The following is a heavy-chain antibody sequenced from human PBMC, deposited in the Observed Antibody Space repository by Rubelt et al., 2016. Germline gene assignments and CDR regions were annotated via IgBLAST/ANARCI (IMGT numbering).Heavy chain of an antibody. CDR2: IRSKANSYAT. J-gene: IGHJ6*02. D-gene: IGHD6-13*01. Sequence: EGQLVESGGGLVKPGGSLKLSCAASGFTLSGSAMHWVRQASGKGLEWVGRIRSKANSYATAYAASVKGRFNISRDDSKNTAYLQMNSLKTEDTAVYYCTRHSAAAGRDYYYYGMDVWGQGTTVTVSS. CDR1: GFTLSGSA. CDR3: TRHSAAAGRDYYYYGMDV. V-gene: IGHV3-73*02.